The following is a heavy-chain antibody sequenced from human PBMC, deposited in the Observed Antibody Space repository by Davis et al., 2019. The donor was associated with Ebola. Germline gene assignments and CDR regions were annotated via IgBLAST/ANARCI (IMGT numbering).Heavy chain of an antibody. D-gene: IGHD1/OR15-1a*01. CDR1: GFTFSSYS. J-gene: IGHJ4*02. Sequence: GGSLRLSCAASGFTFSSYSMNWVRQAPGKGLEWVSVIYSGGSTYYADSVKGRFTISRDNSKNTLYLQMNSLRAEDTAVYYCARGIGGNNGYWGQGTLVTVSS. CDR2: IYSGGST. V-gene: IGHV3-53*01. CDR3: ARGIGGNNGY.